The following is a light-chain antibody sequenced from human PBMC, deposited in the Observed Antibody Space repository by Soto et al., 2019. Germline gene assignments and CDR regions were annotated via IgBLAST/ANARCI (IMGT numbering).Light chain of an antibody. J-gene: IGKJ1*01. Sequence: EIVLTQSTATLSLSPGERATLSCRASQSVSSYLAWYQQKPGQAPRLLIYDASNRATGIPARFSGSGSGTDVTLTISSLEPEDFAVYYCQQRSNWPWTFGQGTKVEIK. CDR1: QSVSSY. CDR3: QQRSNWPWT. CDR2: DAS. V-gene: IGKV3-11*01.